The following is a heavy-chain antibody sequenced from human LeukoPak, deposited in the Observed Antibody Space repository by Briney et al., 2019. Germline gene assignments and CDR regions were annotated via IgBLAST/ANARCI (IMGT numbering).Heavy chain of an antibody. Sequence: ASVKVSCKASGYTFTSYYMHWVRQAPGQGLEWMGIINPSGGSTSYAQKFQGRVTMTRDMSTSTVYMELSSLRSEDTAVYYCARDWSTEYYFDYWGQGTLVTVSS. CDR1: GYTFTSYY. CDR3: ARDWSTEYYFDY. CDR2: INPSGGST. J-gene: IGHJ4*02. V-gene: IGHV1-46*01.